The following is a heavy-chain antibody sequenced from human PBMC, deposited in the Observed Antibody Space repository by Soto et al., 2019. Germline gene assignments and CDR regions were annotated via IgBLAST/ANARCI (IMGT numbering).Heavy chain of an antibody. V-gene: IGHV3-23*01. CDR1: GFTFGSYA. D-gene: IGHD5-18*01. CDR2: ISGGGGGT. Sequence: EVQLLESGGGLVQPGGSLRLSCAASGFTFGSYAMSWVRQAPGKGLEWVSAISGGGGGTYYADSVKGRIAISRDNSKNTLYLQMSSLRAEDTAIYYCAKDLPGSGYSYSPPDYWGQGTLVTVSS. CDR3: AKDLPGSGYSYSPPDY. J-gene: IGHJ4*02.